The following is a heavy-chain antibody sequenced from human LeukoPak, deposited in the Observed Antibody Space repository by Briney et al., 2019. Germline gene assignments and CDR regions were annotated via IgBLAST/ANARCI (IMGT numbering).Heavy chain of an antibody. V-gene: IGHV1-69*01. CDR2: IIPIFGTA. D-gene: IGHD3-10*01. J-gene: IGHJ4*02. CDR3: ARGREDYYGSGSYYNPFDY. CDR1: GGTFSSYA. Sequence: SVKVSCKASGGTFSSYAISWVRQAPGQGLERVGGIIPIFGTANYAQKFQGRVTITADESTSTAYMELSSLRSEDTAVYYCARGREDYYGSGSYYNPFDYWGQGTLVTVSS.